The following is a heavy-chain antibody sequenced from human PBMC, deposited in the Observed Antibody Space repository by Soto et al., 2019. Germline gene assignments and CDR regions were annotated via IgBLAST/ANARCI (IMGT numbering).Heavy chain of an antibody. CDR2: IYYSGST. V-gene: IGHV4-59*01. D-gene: IGHD3-10*01. CDR1: GGSIGSYY. J-gene: IGHJ6*03. Sequence: SETLSLTCTVSGGSIGSYYWSWIRQPPGKGLEWIGYIYYSGSTNYNPSLKSRVTISVDTSKNQFSLKLSSVTAADTAVYYCARDHGSGSYYKRNYYYYYMDVWGKGTTVTVSS. CDR3: ARDHGSGSYYKRNYYYYYMDV.